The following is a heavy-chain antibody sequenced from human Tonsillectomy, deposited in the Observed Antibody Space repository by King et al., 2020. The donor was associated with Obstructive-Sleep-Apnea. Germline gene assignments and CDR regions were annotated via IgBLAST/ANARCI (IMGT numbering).Heavy chain of an antibody. CDR3: ARDRDCRSTSCFFGMDV. J-gene: IGHJ6*02. CDR1: GFTFSSYW. D-gene: IGHD2-2*01. V-gene: IGHV3-74*01. Sequence: EVQLVESGGGLVQPGGSLRLSCAASGFTFSSYWMHWVRQAPGKGLVWVSRSNSDGSTTTYADSVKGRFTISRDNAKNTLHLQMSSLRAEDTAVYFCARDRDCRSTSCFFGMDVWGQGTTVTVSS. CDR2: SNSDGSTT.